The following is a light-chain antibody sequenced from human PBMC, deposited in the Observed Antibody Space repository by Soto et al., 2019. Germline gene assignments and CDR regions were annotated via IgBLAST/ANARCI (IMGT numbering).Light chain of an antibody. CDR3: QQYNNWWT. Sequence: DIVMTQSPATLSVAAGERATLSCRASQSVSSNLAWYQQKPGQAPRLLIYGASTRATGIPARFSGSGSGTEFTLTLSSLQSEDFAVYYCQQYNNWWTFGQGTKVDIK. CDR2: GAS. J-gene: IGKJ1*01. V-gene: IGKV3-15*01. CDR1: QSVSSN.